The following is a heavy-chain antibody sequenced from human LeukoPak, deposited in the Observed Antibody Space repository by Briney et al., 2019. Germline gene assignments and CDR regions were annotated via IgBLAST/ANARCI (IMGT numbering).Heavy chain of an antibody. Sequence: PGGSLRLSCAASGFTFNNYAMSWVRQAPGKGLEWVSAISGSGGTTYYADSVKGRFTFSRDNSKNTLYLQMNSLRAEDTAVYYCAKEEGYYYVEYFQHWGQGTLVTVSS. CDR3: AKEEGYYYVEYFQH. V-gene: IGHV3-23*01. J-gene: IGHJ1*01. D-gene: IGHD3-16*01. CDR2: ISGSGGTT. CDR1: GFTFNNYA.